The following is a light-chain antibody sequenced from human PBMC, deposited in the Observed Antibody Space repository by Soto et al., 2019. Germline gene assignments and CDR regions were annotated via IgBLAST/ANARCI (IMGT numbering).Light chain of an antibody. V-gene: IGKV3-20*01. CDR2: GAS. CDR3: QQYGSSPFT. Sequence: EIVLTQSPGTLSLSPGERATLSCRASQSVSSCYLAWYQQKPGQTPRLLFYGASSRATGIPDRFSGSGSGTDFTLTISRLEPEDFAVYYCQQYGSSPFTFGPGTKVDIK. J-gene: IGKJ3*01. CDR1: QSVSSCY.